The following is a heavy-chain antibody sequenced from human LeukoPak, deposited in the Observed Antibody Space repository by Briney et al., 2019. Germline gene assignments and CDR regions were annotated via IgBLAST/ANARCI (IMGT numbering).Heavy chain of an antibody. CDR1: GGSFSGYY. CDR2: IYSGGST. J-gene: IGHJ3*02. D-gene: IGHD3-10*01. V-gene: IGHV3-66*01. Sequence: PSETLSLTCAVYGGSFSGYYWSWIRQPPGKGLEWVSVIYSGGSTYSADSVKGRFTISRDNSKNTLYLQMNSLRAEDTAVYYCARSVGELLFSGAFDIWGQGTMTVSS. CDR3: ARSVGELLFSGAFDI.